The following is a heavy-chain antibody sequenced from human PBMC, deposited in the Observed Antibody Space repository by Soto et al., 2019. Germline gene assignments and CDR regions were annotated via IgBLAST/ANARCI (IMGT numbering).Heavy chain of an antibody. CDR1: GFTFNTYA. Sequence: GGSLRLSCAASGFTFNTYAMTWVRQAPGKGLEWVSIISSSGDGTYYVDSVKGRFTISRDNSRNTLNLQMNNLRAEDTAVYYCARDLGVVHYGMDVWGQGTTVTVSS. V-gene: IGHV3-23*01. J-gene: IGHJ6*02. CDR3: ARDLGVVHYGMDV. CDR2: ISSSGDGT. D-gene: IGHD3-3*01.